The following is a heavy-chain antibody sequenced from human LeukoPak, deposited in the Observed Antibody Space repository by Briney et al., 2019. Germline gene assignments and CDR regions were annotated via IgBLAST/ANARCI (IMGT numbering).Heavy chain of an antibody. Sequence: PSETLSLTCNVSGVSVSTSHWNWIRQRPGKGLEWIGCLSYTGKTDYNPSLKSRVSISLGSSNNHFSLKLTSVTAADTAVYCCSEGYFEPFDHWGQGILVTVSS. D-gene: IGHD2/OR15-2a*01. V-gene: IGHV4-59*02. CDR2: LSYTGKT. J-gene: IGHJ4*02. CDR3: SEGYFEPFDH. CDR1: GVSVSTSH.